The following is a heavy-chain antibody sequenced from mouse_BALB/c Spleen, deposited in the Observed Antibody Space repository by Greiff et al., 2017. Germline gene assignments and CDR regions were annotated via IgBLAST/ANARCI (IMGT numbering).Heavy chain of an antibody. CDR2: ISTYYGDA. J-gene: IGHJ4*01. V-gene: IGHV1S137*01. CDR3: ARVHYYAMDY. Sequence: QVQLQQSGAELVRPGVSVKISCKGSGYTFTDYAMHWVKQSHAKSLEWIGVISTYYGDASYNQKFKGKATMTVDKSSSTAYMELARLTSEDSAIYYCARVHYYAMDYWGQGTSVTVSS. CDR1: GYTFTDYA.